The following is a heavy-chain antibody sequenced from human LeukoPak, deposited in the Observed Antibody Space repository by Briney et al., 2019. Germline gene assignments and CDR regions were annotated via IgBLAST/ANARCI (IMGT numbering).Heavy chain of an antibody. Sequence: PSETLSLTCTVSGGSISSYYWSWIRQPAGKGQEWIGRIYTSGSTNYNPSLKSRVTMSVDTSKNQFSLKLSSVTATDTAVYYCARESVTIFGVVIMNDDAFDIWGQGTMVTVSS. V-gene: IGHV4-4*07. CDR2: IYTSGST. J-gene: IGHJ3*02. D-gene: IGHD3-3*01. CDR3: ARESVTIFGVVIMNDDAFDI. CDR1: GGSISSYY.